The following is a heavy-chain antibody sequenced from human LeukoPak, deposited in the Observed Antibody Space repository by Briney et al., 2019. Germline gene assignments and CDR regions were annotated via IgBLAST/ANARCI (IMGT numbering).Heavy chain of an antibody. J-gene: IGHJ5*02. CDR1: GGSISSSSYY. D-gene: IGHD3-22*01. Sequence: SETLSLTCTVSGGSISSSSYYWGRVRQPPGKGLEWLGGISYSGSTYYNPSLKSRVTISVDTSKNQFSLKLSSVTAADTAVYYCASLNAAYYYESSGKPRGWFDPWGQGTLVTVSS. V-gene: IGHV4-39*01. CDR2: ISYSGST. CDR3: ASLNAAYYYESSGKPRGWFDP.